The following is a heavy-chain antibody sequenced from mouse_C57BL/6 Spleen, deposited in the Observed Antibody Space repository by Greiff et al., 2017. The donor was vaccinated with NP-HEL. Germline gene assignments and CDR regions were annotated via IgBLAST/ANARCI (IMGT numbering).Heavy chain of an antibody. CDR1: GYSITSGYY. CDR2: ISYDGSN. J-gene: IGHJ4*01. Sequence: EVKLEESGPGLVKPSQSLSLTCSVTGYSITSGYYWNWIRQFPGNKLEWMGYISYDGSNNYNPSLKNRISITRDTSKNQFFLKLNSVTTEDTATYYCARGGLYSYYAMDYWGQGTSVTVSS. CDR3: ARGGLYSYYAMDY. D-gene: IGHD2-1*01. V-gene: IGHV3-6*01.